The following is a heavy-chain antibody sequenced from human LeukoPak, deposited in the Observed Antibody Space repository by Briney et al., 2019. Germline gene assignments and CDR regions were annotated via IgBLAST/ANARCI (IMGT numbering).Heavy chain of an antibody. V-gene: IGHV4-39*07. CDR1: GGSISSSSYY. CDR2: IYYSGST. Sequence: SETLSLTCTVSGGSISSSSYYWGWIRQPPGKGLEWIGSIYYSGSTYYNPSLKSRVTISVDTSKNQFSLKLTSVTAADTAVYYCARWVYYDSSVDYWGQGTLVTVSS. CDR3: ARWVYYDSSVDY. D-gene: IGHD3-22*01. J-gene: IGHJ4*02.